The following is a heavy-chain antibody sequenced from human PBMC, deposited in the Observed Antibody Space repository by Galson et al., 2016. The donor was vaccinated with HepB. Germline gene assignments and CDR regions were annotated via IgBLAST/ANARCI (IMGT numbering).Heavy chain of an antibody. V-gene: IGHV3-48*01. CDR2: ITSSGGAI. D-gene: IGHD2/OR15-2a*01. CDR3: ARNIYGPTNFYYYGLDV. CDR1: GFTFASYG. J-gene: IGHJ6*04. Sequence: SLRLSCAGSGFTFASYGMNWVRQAPGKGLEWVSYITSSGGAIYYTDSVKGRFTISRDNAKNSLYLQMNSLRAEDTAVYYCARNIYGPTNFYYYGLDVWGEGTTVTVSA.